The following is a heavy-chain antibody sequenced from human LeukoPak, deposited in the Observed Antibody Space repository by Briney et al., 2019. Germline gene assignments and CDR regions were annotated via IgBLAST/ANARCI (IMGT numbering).Heavy chain of an antibody. V-gene: IGHV1-2*06. CDR1: GYTFIDYY. Sequence: ASVKVSCKTSGYTFIDYYIHWVRLAPGQGLEWMGRINPNNGGANYAPRSQGRVTMTRDTSIDMAYMELSKLKSDDSAVYYCAREDSGGYGMDVWGQGTTVAVSS. CDR3: AREDSGGYGMDV. D-gene: IGHD6-19*01. J-gene: IGHJ6*02. CDR2: INPNNGGA.